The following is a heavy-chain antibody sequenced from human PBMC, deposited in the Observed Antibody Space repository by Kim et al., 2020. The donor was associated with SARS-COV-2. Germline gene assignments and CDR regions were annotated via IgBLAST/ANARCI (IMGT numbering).Heavy chain of an antibody. CDR3: AREKVVTPITDV. D-gene: IGHD2-21*02. CDR1: GGSFSGYY. V-gene: IGHV4-34*01. Sequence: SETLSLTCAVYGGSFSGYYWSWIRQPPGKGLEWIGEINHSGSTNYNPSLKSRVTISVDTSKNQFSLKLSSVTAADTAVYYCAREKVVTPITDVWGQGTTVTVSS. CDR2: INHSGST. J-gene: IGHJ6*02.